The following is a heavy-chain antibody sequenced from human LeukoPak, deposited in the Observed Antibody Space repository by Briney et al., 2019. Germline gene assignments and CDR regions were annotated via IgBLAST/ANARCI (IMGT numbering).Heavy chain of an antibody. CDR2: IYYSGST. V-gene: IGHV4-34*01. J-gene: IGHJ4*02. CDR1: GGSFSGYY. D-gene: IGHD6-19*01. Sequence: PSETLSLTCAVYGGSFSGYYWSWIRQPPGKGLEWIGSIYYSGSTYYNPSLKSRVTISVDTSKNQFSLKLSSVTAADTAVYYCARDHAAVAGTGGYFDYWGQGTLVTVSS. CDR3: ARDHAAVAGTGGYFDY.